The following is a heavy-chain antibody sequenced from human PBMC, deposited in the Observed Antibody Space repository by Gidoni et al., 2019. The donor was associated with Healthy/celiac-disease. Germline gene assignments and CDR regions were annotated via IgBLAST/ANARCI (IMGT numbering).Heavy chain of an antibody. CDR1: GFTFSTYA. V-gene: IGHV3-23*01. CDR3: AKHSGNYYYYMDV. D-gene: IGHD5-12*01. Sequence: EVQLLESGGGLEQPGGSLKLSCAASGFTFSTYAMSWVRQAPGKGLEWVSGISGSGGSTYYSDSVKGRFTITRDNSKNTLHLQMSSLRAEDTAVYYCAKHSGNYYYYMDVWGKGTTVTVSS. J-gene: IGHJ6*03. CDR2: ISGSGGST.